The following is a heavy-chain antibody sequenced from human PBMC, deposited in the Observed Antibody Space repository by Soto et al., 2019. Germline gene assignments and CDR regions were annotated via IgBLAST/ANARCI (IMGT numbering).Heavy chain of an antibody. CDR1: GYTFTSYG. D-gene: IGHD1-26*01. CDR2: ISAYNGNT. CDR3: AHSGSYYKHGAFDI. J-gene: IGHJ3*02. V-gene: IGHV1-18*01. Sequence: ASVKVSCKASGYTFTSYGISWVRQAPGQGLEWMGWISAYNGNTNYAQKLQGRVTMTTDTSTSTAYMELRSLRSDDTAVYYCAHSGSYYKHGAFDIWGQGTMVTVSS.